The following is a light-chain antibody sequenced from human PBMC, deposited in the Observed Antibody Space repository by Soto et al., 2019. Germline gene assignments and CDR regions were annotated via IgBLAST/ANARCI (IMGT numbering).Light chain of an antibody. CDR2: AAS. J-gene: IGKJ1*01. CDR3: QQSFNTPWT. Sequence: ASQDISTYLAWYQQKPGKAPTLLIYAASNLHSGAPSRFSGSGSGTHFTLTINSLQPEDFATYYCQQSFNTPWTFGQGTKVDIK. CDR1: QDISTY. V-gene: IGKV1-39*01.